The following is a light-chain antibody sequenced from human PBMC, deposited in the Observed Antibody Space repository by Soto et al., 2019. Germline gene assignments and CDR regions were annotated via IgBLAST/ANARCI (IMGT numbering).Light chain of an antibody. J-gene: IGLJ3*02. V-gene: IGLV2-14*01. Sequence: QSALTQPASVSGSPGQSITISCTGTGSDVGGYNYVSWYQHHPGKAPKLMIYEVSNRPSGVSDRFSASKSGNTASLTISGLQADDEADYYCSSYTVSSTRVFGGGTKLTVL. CDR3: SSYTVSSTRV. CDR1: GSDVGGYNY. CDR2: EVS.